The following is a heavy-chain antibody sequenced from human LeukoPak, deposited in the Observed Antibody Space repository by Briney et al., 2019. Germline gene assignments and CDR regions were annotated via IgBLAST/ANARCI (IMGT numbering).Heavy chain of an antibody. D-gene: IGHD6-13*01. CDR1: GFTLSSYW. Sequence: GGSLRLSCAASGFTLSSYWLHWVRQAPGKGLAWVSRINSAGSVINYVDSVKGRFTVSRDNANNTVYLQVNSLRAEDTAVYYCARGYTSSYNWFDPWGQGTLVTVSS. CDR3: ARGYTSSYNWFDP. CDR2: INSAGSVI. V-gene: IGHV3-74*01. J-gene: IGHJ5*02.